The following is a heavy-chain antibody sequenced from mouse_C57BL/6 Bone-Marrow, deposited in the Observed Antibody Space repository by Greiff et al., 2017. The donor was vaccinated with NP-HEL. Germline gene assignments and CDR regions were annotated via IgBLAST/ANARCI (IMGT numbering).Heavy chain of an antibody. Sequence: VQLQQPGAELVMPGASVKLSCKASGYTFTSYWMHWVKQRHGQGLEWIGEIDPSDSYTNYNQKFKGKSTLTVDKSSSTAYMQLSSLTSEDSAVYYCAREGNWDEDWYFDVWGTGTTVTVSS. D-gene: IGHD4-1*01. V-gene: IGHV1-69*01. CDR2: IDPSDSYT. CDR1: GYTFTSYW. J-gene: IGHJ1*03. CDR3: AREGNWDEDWYFDV.